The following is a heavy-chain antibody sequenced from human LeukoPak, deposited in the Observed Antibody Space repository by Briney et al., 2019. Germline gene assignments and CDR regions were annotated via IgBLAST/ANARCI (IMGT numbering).Heavy chain of an antibody. V-gene: IGHV4-59*12. J-gene: IGHJ5*02. CDR1: GGSISGYY. CDR3: ARDLRYGSGSYSYNWFDP. Sequence: KSSETLSLTCTVSGGSISGYYWSWLRQPPGKGLEWIGHIYYTGSTNYNPSLRSRLTISLDTSTSQFSLRLSSVTAADTAVYYCARDLRYGSGSYSYNWFDPWGQGTLVTVSS. D-gene: IGHD3-10*01. CDR2: IYYTGST.